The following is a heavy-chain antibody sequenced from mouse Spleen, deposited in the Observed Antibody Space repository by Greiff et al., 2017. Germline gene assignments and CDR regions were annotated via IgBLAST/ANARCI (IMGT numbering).Heavy chain of an antibody. D-gene: IGHD1-2*01. V-gene: IGHV1-61*01. CDR3: ARGGTATSAMDY. Sequence: QVQLQQPGAELVRPGSSVKLSCKASGYTFTSYWMDWVKQRPGQGLEWIGNIYPSDSETHYNQKFKDKATLTVDKSSSTAYMQLSSLTSEDSAVYYCARGGTATSAMDYWGQGTSVTVSS. J-gene: IGHJ4*01. CDR1: GYTFTSYW. CDR2: IYPSDSET.